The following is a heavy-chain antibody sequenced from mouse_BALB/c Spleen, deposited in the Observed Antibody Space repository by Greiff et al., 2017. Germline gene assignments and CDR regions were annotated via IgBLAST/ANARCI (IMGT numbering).Heavy chain of an antibody. CDR1: GFAFSSYD. CDR3: ARRALPDLLWDY. J-gene: IGHJ2*01. V-gene: IGHV5-12-1*01. CDR2: ISSGGGST. D-gene: IGHD2-1*01. Sequence: EVKLVESGGGLVKPGGSLKLSCAASGFAFSSYDMSWVRQTPEKRLEWVAYISSGGGSTYYPDTVKGRFTISRDNAKNTLYLQMSSLKSEDTAMYYCARRALPDLLWDYWGQGTTLTVSS.